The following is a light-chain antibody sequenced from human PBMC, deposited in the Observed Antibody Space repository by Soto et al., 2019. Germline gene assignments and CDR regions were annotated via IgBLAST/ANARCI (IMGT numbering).Light chain of an antibody. CDR2: GAS. CDR3: QQYGSSPLT. Sequence: EIVLTQSPGTLSLSPGERTNLSCRASQRVSSSYLAWYQQKPGQAPRLLIYGASSRATGIPDRFSGSGSGTDFTLTISRLEPEDFAVYYCQQYGSSPLTFGQGTKVEIK. CDR1: QRVSSSY. J-gene: IGKJ1*01. V-gene: IGKV3-20*01.